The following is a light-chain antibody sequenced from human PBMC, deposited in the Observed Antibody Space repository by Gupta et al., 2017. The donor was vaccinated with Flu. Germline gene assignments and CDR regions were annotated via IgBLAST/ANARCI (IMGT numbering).Light chain of an antibody. CDR2: GSY. V-gene: IGLV1-44*01. J-gene: IGLJ1*01. CDR3: AAWDDSLNGHYV. Sequence: QSVLAQPPSASVTPGQRVTISCSGSTSTIGTNSVNWYQQVPGTSPKLLIYGSYQRPSGVPDRFAGSTSCTSASLAISGLQSEDAADYYCAAWDDSLNGHYVFGTGTKLTVL. CDR1: TSTIGTNS.